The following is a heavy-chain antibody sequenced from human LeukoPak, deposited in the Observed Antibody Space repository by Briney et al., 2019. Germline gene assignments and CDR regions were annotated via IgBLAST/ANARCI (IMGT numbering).Heavy chain of an antibody. CDR3: ARGSFDYGDYQIFDY. CDR2: IYHSGST. J-gene: IGHJ4*02. V-gene: IGHV4-34*01. Sequence: SETLSLTCAVYAGSFSNYYWSWIRQPPGKGLEWIGEIYHSGSTNYNPSLKSRVAISVDTSKNQFSLKLSSVTAADTAMYYCARGSFDYGDYQIFDYWGQGTLVTVSS. CDR1: AGSFSNYY. D-gene: IGHD4-17*01.